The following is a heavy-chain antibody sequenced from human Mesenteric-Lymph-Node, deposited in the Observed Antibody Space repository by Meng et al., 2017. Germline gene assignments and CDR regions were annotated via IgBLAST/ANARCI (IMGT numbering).Heavy chain of an antibody. CDR1: GYTFTSYG. D-gene: IGHD4-17*01. Sequence: ASVKVSCKASGYTFTSYGISWVRQAPGQGLEWMGWISAYNGNTNYAQTLQGRVTMTTDTSTSTDYMELRSLRSDDTAVYYCARDLGYGEYVGAFDIWGQGTMVTVSS. V-gene: IGHV1-18*01. J-gene: IGHJ3*02. CDR3: ARDLGYGEYVGAFDI. CDR2: ISAYNGNT.